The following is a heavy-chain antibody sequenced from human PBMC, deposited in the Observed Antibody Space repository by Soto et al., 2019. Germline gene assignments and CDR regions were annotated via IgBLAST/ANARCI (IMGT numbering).Heavy chain of an antibody. CDR1: GLSVSTYGAG. J-gene: IGHJ4*02. D-gene: IGHD5-12*01. CDR3: AHRSRAHNGYGLFDS. V-gene: IGHV2-5*02. CDR2: IYWDDAK. Sequence: QITLKESGPTLVKPTQTLTVACSVSGLSVSTYGAGVAWIRQPPGKALEWLGIIYWDDAKRYSPLLQTSHTITSDTSNNQVGLTLTRVAPVDTATYYCAHRSRAHNGYGLFDSGGQGTLVTVSS.